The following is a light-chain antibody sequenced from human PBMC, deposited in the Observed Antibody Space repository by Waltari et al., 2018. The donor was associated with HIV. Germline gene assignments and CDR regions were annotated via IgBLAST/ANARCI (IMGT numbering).Light chain of an antibody. CDR3: QQYGSSPIP. CDR2: GAS. J-gene: IGKJ5*01. Sequence: IVLTQSPGIPSLSAGERATLSCRASQSINRGYLAWYQHKPRQAPRLLIYGASNRAAGIPDRFSGSGSGTDFTLTISRLEPDAIAVYYCQQYGSSPIPFGQGTRLES. V-gene: IGKV3-20*01. CDR1: QSINRGY.